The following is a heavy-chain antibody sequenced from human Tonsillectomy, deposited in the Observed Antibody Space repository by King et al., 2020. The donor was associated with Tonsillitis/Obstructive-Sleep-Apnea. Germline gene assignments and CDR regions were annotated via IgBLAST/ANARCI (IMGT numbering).Heavy chain of an antibody. D-gene: IGHD2-15*01. CDR3: ARMVVRPLSEIYYYYMDV. Sequence: TLKESGPVLVKPTETLTLTCTVSGLSLSNARMGVSGIRQPPGKALECLAHIFSNDEKSYSASLKSRLTISKDTPKSQVVLTLTNMDPVDTATYYCARMVVRPLSEIYYYYMDVWGKGTTVTVSS. V-gene: IGHV2-26*01. J-gene: IGHJ6*03. CDR2: IFSNDEK. CDR1: GLSLSNARMG.